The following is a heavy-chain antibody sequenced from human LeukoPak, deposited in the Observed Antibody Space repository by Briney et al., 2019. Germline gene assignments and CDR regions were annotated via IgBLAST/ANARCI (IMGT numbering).Heavy chain of an antibody. D-gene: IGHD1-26*01. CDR1: GFTFSSYA. J-gene: IGHJ6*02. CDR2: ISGSGGST. Sequence: GGSLRLSCAASGFTFSSYAMSWVRQAPGKGLEWVSAISGSGGSTYYADSVKGRFTISRDNSKNTLYLQMNSLRAEDTAVYYCAKDSWELPRNYYYYYGMDVWGQGTTVTVSS. V-gene: IGHV3-23*01. CDR3: AKDSWELPRNYYYYYGMDV.